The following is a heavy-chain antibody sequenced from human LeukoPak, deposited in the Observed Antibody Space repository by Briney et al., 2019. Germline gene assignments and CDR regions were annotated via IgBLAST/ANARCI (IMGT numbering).Heavy chain of an antibody. CDR3: TTVYWSNHFHFDY. V-gene: IGHV3-15*01. CDR1: GFTFSNAW. CDR2: IKSKTDGGTT. J-gene: IGHJ4*02. D-gene: IGHD1/OR15-1a*01. Sequence: GGSLRLSCAASGFTFSNAWMSWVRQAPGKGLEWVGRIKSKTDGGTTDYAAPVKGRFTISRDDSKNTLYLQMNSLKTEDTAVYYCTTVYWSNHFHFDYWGQGTLVTVSS.